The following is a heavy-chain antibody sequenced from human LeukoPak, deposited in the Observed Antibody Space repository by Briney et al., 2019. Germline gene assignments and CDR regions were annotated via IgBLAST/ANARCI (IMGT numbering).Heavy chain of an antibody. D-gene: IGHD3-22*01. Sequence: GGSLRLSCAASGFTFSNAWMSWVRQAPGKGLEWVGRIKSKTDGGTTDYAAPVKGRFTISRDDSKNTLYLQMNSLKTEDTAVYYCTTEPITMIVVARDYWGQGTLVTVSS. CDR1: GFTFSNAW. CDR2: IKSKTDGGTT. J-gene: IGHJ4*02. CDR3: TTEPITMIVVARDY. V-gene: IGHV3-15*01.